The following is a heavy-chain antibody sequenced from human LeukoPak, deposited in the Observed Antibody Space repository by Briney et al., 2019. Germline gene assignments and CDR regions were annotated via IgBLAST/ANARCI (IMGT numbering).Heavy chain of an antibody. J-gene: IGHJ6*03. Sequence: GASVKVSCKASGFTFTSYAMNWVRQATGQGLEWMGWMNPNSGNTGYAQKFQGRVTMTRNTSISTAYMELSSLRSEDTAVYYCARADRYCSSTSCYLTYYYYYYMDVWGKGTTVTISS. CDR2: MNPNSGNT. V-gene: IGHV1-8*02. CDR1: GFTFTSYA. D-gene: IGHD2-2*01. CDR3: ARADRYCSSTSCYLTYYYYYYMDV.